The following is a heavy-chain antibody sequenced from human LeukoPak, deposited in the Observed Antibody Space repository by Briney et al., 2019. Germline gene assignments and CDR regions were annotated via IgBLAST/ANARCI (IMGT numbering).Heavy chain of an antibody. Sequence: SETLSLTCTVSGGSISSGDYYWSWIRQPPGKGLEWIGYIYYSGSTYYNPSLKSRVTISVDTSENQFSLKLSSVTAADTAVYYCARRRYYDILTGYYKGAFDIWGQGTMVTVSS. D-gene: IGHD3-9*01. CDR1: GGSISSGDYY. J-gene: IGHJ3*02. CDR3: ARRRYYDILTGYYKGAFDI. V-gene: IGHV4-30-4*08. CDR2: IYYSGST.